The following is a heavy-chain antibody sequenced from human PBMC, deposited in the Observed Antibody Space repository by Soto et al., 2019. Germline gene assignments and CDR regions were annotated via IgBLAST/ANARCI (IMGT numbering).Heavy chain of an antibody. CDR2: ISSSSNTI. D-gene: IGHD2-15*01. Sequence: GGSLRLSCAASGFTFSSYSMNWVRQAPGKGLEWVSYISSSSNTIYYADSVKGRFTISRDNAKNSLYLQMNSLRAEDTAVYYCARDLGDEDIVVVVAATWFDPWGQGTLVTVSS. CDR3: ARDLGDEDIVVVVAATWFDP. V-gene: IGHV3-48*01. CDR1: GFTFSSYS. J-gene: IGHJ5*02.